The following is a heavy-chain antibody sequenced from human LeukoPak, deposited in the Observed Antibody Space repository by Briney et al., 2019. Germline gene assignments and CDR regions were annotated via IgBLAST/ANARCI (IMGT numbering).Heavy chain of an antibody. D-gene: IGHD3-10*01. Sequence: ASVKVSCKASGYTLTGYYMHWVRQAPGQGLEWMGWINPNSGGTDYAQKFQGRVTMTRDTSISTAYMELSRLRADDTAVYYCARGFGGFGKFDFDYWGQGTLVTVSS. CDR2: INPNSGGT. CDR1: GYTLTGYY. CDR3: ARGFGGFGKFDFDY. J-gene: IGHJ4*02. V-gene: IGHV1-2*02.